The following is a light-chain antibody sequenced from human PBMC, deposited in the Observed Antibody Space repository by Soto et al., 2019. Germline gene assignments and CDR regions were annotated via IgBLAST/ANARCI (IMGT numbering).Light chain of an antibody. CDR1: QDIWNY. Sequence: DIQMAQSPSSLSASVGDRVTITCRASQDIWNYLAWYQQKQAKIPKLLIYAASTLQSGIPSRLSGSGSGTHFTLTISSLQPEDAATYYCQEYRRAPLTFGGGTKV. V-gene: IGKV1-27*01. J-gene: IGKJ4*02. CDR2: AAS. CDR3: QEYRRAPLT.